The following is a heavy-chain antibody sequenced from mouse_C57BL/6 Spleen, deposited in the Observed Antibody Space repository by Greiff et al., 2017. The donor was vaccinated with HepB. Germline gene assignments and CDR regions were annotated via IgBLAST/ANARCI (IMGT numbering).Heavy chain of an antibody. V-gene: IGHV14-1*01. Sequence: EVQLQQSGAELVRPGASVKLSCTASGFTFKDYYMHWVKQRPEQGLEWIGRIDPEDGDTEYTAKFQGKATLTADTSSTTAYLQLSSLTSEDTAVYYCTTESNSDFDYWGQGTTLTVSS. CDR2: IDPEDGDT. CDR3: TTESNSDFDY. CDR1: GFTFKDYY. D-gene: IGHD2-5*01. J-gene: IGHJ2*01.